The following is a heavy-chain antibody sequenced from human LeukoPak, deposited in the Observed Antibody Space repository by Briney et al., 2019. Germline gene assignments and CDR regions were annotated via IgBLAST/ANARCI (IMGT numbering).Heavy chain of an antibody. CDR3: ARDFFHGHCSGLTYFLLDY. CDR2: ISAHNGNT. V-gene: IGHV1-18*01. J-gene: IGHJ4*02. CDR1: GYTFTSYG. Sequence: ASVKVSCKASGYTFTSYGITWVRQAPGQGLEWMGWISAHNGNTNYAQKFQGRLTMTTDTSTNTAYMELRSLRPDDTAVYYCARDFFHGHCSGLTYFLLDYWGQGSLVTVSS. D-gene: IGHD2-15*01.